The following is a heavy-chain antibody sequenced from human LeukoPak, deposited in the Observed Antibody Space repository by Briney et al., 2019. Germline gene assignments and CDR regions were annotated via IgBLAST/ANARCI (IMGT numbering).Heavy chain of an antibody. CDR1: GFTFSDYY. CDR2: ISSSGSTI. J-gene: IGHJ6*02. V-gene: IGHV3-11*01. CDR3: ARELPLRMTTVTALLYYYYGMDV. Sequence: GGSLRLSCAASGFTFSDYYMSWIRQAPGKGLEWVSYISSSGSTIYYADSVKGRFTISRDNAKNSLYLQMNSLRAEDTAVYYCARELPLRMTTVTALLYYYYGMDVWGQGTTVTVSS. D-gene: IGHD4-17*01.